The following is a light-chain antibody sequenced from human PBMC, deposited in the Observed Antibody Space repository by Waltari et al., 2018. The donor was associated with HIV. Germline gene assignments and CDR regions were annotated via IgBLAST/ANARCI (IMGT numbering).Light chain of an antibody. CDR1: SSDVGGYNY. V-gene: IGLV2-14*01. CDR2: DVT. CDR3: SSYTSSNTYV. Sequence: QSALTQPASVSGSPGQSITISCTGTSSDVGGYNYVSWYQQHPGKAPKLMIYDVTNRPSGGSNRFSGSKSGNTASLTISGLQAEDEADYYCSSYTSSNTYVFGTGTKVTVL. J-gene: IGLJ1*01.